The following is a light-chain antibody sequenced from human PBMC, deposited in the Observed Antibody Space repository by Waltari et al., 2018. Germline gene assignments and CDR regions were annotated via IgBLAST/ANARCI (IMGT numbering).Light chain of an antibody. CDR3: AAWDDSLSGVV. V-gene: IGLV1-47*01. CDR1: SSNIGRNY. CDR2: RNN. J-gene: IGLJ2*01. Sequence: QSVLPQPPSASGTPGQRVTISCSGSSSNIGRNYVYWYQQLPGTAPKLLTYRNNHRPSGVPDRFSGSKSGTSASLAISGLRSEDEADYYCAAWDDSLSGVVFGGGTKLTVL.